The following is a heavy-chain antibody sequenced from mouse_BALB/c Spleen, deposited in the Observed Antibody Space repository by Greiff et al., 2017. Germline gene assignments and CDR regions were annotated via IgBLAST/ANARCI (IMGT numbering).Heavy chain of an antibody. V-gene: IGHV14-3*02. J-gene: IGHJ3*01. CDR2: IDPANGNT. D-gene: IGHD1-2*01. Sequence: EQLKQSGAELVKPGASVKLSCTASGFTIKDTYMHWVKQRPEQGLEWIGRIDPANGNTKYDPKFQGKATITADTSSNTAYLQLSSLTSEDTAVYYCASLTTAFAYWGQGTLVTVSA. CDR1: GFTIKDTY. CDR3: ASLTTAFAY.